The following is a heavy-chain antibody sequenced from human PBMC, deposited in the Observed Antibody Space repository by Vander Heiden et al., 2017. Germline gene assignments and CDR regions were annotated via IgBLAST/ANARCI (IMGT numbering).Heavy chain of an antibody. CDR2: ISYDGSNK. Sequence: QVQLVESGGGVVQPGRSLRLSCAASGFTFSGYGMHWVRQAPGKGLEWVAVISYDGSNKYYADSVKGRFTISRDNSKNTLYLQMNSLRAEDTAVYYCAKDQGAWAYFDYWGQGTLVTVSS. CDR3: AKDQGAWAYFDY. CDR1: GFTFSGYG. V-gene: IGHV3-30*18. J-gene: IGHJ4*02.